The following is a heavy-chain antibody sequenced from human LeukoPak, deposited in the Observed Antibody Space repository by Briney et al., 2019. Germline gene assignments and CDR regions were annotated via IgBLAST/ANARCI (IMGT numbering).Heavy chain of an antibody. D-gene: IGHD2-21*02. Sequence: GGSLRLSCAASGFTFSSYAMSWVRQAPGKGLEGVSAISGSGGSTYYADSVKGRFTISRDNSKNTLYLQMNSLRAEDTAVYYCAKALGAICGTGCSSRYFDCWGQGTLVTVSS. CDR1: GFTFSSYA. CDR2: ISGSGGST. CDR3: AKALGAICGTGCSSRYFDC. V-gene: IGHV3-23*01. J-gene: IGHJ4*02.